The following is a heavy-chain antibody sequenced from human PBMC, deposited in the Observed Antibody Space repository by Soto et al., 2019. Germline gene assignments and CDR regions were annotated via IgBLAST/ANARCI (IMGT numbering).Heavy chain of an antibody. CDR1: GYTFTGYY. J-gene: IGHJ6*02. D-gene: IGHD2-15*01. V-gene: IGHV1-2*04. CDR3: AGGKVVAATMIYYYYGMDV. CDR2: INPNSGGT. Sequence: ASVKVSCKASGYTFTGYYMHWVRQAPGQGLEWMGWINPNSGGTNYAQKFQGWVTMTRDTSISTAYMELSRLRSDDTAVYYCAGGKVVAATMIYYYYGMDVWGQGTTVTVSS.